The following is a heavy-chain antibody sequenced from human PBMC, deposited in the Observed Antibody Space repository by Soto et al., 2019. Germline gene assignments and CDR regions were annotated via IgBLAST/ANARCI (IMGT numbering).Heavy chain of an antibody. J-gene: IGHJ4*02. D-gene: IGHD2-15*01. V-gene: IGHV1-18*01. Sequence: QVQLVQSGAEVKKPGASVKVSCKASGYTFTSFGISWVRQAPGQGLEWMGWISTYNGNTNYAQKLQGRVTMTTDTSTSTAYMELRSRRSDDTAVYYCGREYCSGGSCYSPDYWGQGTLVTVSS. CDR2: ISTYNGNT. CDR3: GREYCSGGSCYSPDY. CDR1: GYTFTSFG.